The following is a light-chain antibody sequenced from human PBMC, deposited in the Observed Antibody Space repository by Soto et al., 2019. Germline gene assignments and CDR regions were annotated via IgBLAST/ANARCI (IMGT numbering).Light chain of an antibody. CDR3: QQCISWPPT. J-gene: IGKJ4*01. CDR1: QSVSSY. Sequence: EIVLSQSPATLSLSPGERATVSCRASQSVSSYLAWYQQKPGQAPRLLISDASNRATGIPARFSGSGSGTDFTLTISSPEPVDFVFYYCQQCISWPPTFGGGTKVEIK. V-gene: IGKV3-11*01. CDR2: DAS.